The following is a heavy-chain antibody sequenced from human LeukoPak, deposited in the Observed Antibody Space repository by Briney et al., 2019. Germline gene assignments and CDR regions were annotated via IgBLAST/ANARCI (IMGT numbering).Heavy chain of an antibody. V-gene: IGHV4-59*01. Sequence: PSETLSLTCTVSGGSISSYYWSWIRQPPGKGLEWIGYIYYSGSTNYNPSLKSRVTISVDTSKNQFSLKLSSVPGADTAVYYCARWYKYSSSWSPVNWFDPWGQGTLVTVSS. CDR2: IYYSGST. J-gene: IGHJ5*02. D-gene: IGHD6-6*01. CDR1: GGSISSYY. CDR3: ARWYKYSSSWSPVNWFDP.